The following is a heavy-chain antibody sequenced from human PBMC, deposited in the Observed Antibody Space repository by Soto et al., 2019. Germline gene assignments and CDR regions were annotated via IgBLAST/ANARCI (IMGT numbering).Heavy chain of an antibody. D-gene: IGHD4-17*01. CDR2: ISAYNGNT. Sequence: RDAQGKGVEWMGWISAYNGNTNYAQKLQSRVTMTRDTSISTAYMELIRLRSDDTAVYYCARGPPFPSYGDPPGDNWFAPWGEGAPVAVSS. J-gene: IGHJ5*02. CDR3: ARGPPFPSYGDPPGDNWFAP. V-gene: IGHV1-18*01.